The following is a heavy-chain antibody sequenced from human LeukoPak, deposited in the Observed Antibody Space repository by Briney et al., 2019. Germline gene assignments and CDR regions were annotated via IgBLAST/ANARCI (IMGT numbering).Heavy chain of an antibody. V-gene: IGHV3-33*06. J-gene: IGHJ4*02. Sequence: GGSLRLSCETSGFIFRNKGMDWVRQAPGKGLEWVAVIWYDASKEYYADSVKGRSTISRDNSKNILYLEMNSLRADDTGVYYCAKDLYGNYDFDCWGQGTLVTVSS. CDR2: IWYDASKE. D-gene: IGHD4-11*01. CDR3: AKDLYGNYDFDC. CDR1: GFIFRNKG.